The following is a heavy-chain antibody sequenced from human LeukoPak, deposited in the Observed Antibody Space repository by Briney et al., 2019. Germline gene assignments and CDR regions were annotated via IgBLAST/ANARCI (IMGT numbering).Heavy chain of an antibody. CDR3: ATAGATTNYYYGMDV. D-gene: IGHD1-26*01. V-gene: IGHV3-30*03. CDR1: GFTFSSYG. Sequence: GSLRLSCAASGFTFSSYGMHWVRQAPGKGLEWVAVISYDGSNKYYADSVKGRFTISRDNSKNTLYLQMNSLRAEDTAVYYCATAGATTNYYYGMDVWGQGTTVTVSS. CDR2: ISYDGSNK. J-gene: IGHJ6*02.